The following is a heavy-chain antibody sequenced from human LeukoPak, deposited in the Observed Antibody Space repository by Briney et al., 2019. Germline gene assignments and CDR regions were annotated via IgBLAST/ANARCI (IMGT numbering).Heavy chain of an antibody. CDR1: GFSFSSYS. Sequence: PGGSLRLSCAASGFSFSSYSMNWVRQAPGKGLEWVSYISHTGSTMSYADSVKGRFTISRANAKNSLYLHMSSLTADDTAIYFCARARGSYSFDYWGQGTLVTVSS. V-gene: IGHV3-48*04. J-gene: IGHJ4*02. CDR2: ISHTGSTM. D-gene: IGHD3-10*01. CDR3: ARARGSYSFDY.